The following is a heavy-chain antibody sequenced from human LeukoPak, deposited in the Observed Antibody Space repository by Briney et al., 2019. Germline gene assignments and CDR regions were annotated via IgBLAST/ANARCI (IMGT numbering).Heavy chain of an antibody. J-gene: IGHJ4*02. CDR2: IYHSGST. CDR3: ARSPAY. V-gene: IGHV4-38-2*01. Sequence: SETLSLTCDVSGYSISSDYYWGWLRQPPGKGLEWIGSIYHSGSTYYNTSLKSRITISANTSKNQFFLKLSSVTAADTAVYYCARSPAYWGQGTLVTVSS. CDR1: GYSISSDYY.